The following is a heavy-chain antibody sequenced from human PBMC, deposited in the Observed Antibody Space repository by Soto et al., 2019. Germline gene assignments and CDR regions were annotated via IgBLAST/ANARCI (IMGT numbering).Heavy chain of an antibody. CDR1: GYTFTSYG. CDR3: ASLLHYGDYGLGIPYYYYGMDV. D-gene: IGHD4-17*01. J-gene: IGHJ6*02. CDR2: ISAYNGNT. V-gene: IGHV1-18*01. Sequence: QVQLVQSGAEVKKPGASVKVSCKASGYTFTSYGISWVRQAPGQGLEWMGWISAYNGNTNYAQKLQGRVTMTTDTSTSTAYMELRSLRSDDTAVYYCASLLHYGDYGLGIPYYYYGMDVWGQGTTVTVSS.